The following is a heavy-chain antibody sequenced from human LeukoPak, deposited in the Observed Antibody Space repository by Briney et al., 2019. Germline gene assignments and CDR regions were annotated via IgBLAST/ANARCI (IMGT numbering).Heavy chain of an antibody. CDR2: IYYLGST. CDR1: GDSISSYY. CDR3: ARDRPGSYWYFDL. J-gene: IGHJ2*01. Sequence: SETLSLTCTVSGDSISSYYWSWIRQPPGKGLEWVGHIYYLGSTNYNPSLKSRVTISIDTSKNYFSLKLNSVIAADTAVYYCARDRPGSYWYFDLWGRGTLVTVSS. V-gene: IGHV4-59*01. D-gene: IGHD3-10*01.